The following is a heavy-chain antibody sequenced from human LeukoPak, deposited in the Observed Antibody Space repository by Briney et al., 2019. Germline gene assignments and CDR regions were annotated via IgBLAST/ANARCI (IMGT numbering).Heavy chain of an antibody. CDR2: INHSGST. D-gene: IGHD1-7*01. J-gene: IGHJ5*02. CDR1: GGSFSGYY. V-gene: IGHV4-34*01. Sequence: SETLSLTCAVYGGSFSGYYWSWIRQPPGKGLEWIGEINHSGSTNYNPSLKSRVTISVDTSKNQFSLKLSSVTAADTAVYYCARFRNYGWFDPWGQGTLVTVTS. CDR3: ARFRNYGWFDP.